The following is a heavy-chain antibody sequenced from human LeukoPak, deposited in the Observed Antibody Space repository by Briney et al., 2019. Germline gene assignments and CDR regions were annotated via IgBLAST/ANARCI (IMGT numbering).Heavy chain of an antibody. CDR1: GYIFTGYG. CDR3: ARDHIAAAGTSFDY. J-gene: IGHJ4*02. V-gene: IGHV1-46*01. D-gene: IGHD6-13*01. Sequence: RASVKVSCKASGYIFTGYGFTWVRQAPGQGLEWMGIINPSGGSTSYAQKFQGRVTMTRDMSTSTVYMELSSLRSEDTAVYYCARDHIAAAGTSFDYWGQGTLVTVSS. CDR2: INPSGGST.